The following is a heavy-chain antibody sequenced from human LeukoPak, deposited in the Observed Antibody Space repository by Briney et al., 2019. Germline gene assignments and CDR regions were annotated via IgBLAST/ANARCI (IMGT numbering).Heavy chain of an antibody. V-gene: IGHV3-11*04. CDR2: ISSSGSTI. Sequence: GGSLRLSCEASGFTFSDFYMSWIRQAPGQGLEWLSFISSSGSTIFYADSVKGRFTISRDTTKNSLSVQMNSLRADDTAVYYCARERTPKPYYGSGSYDRYYDHWGQGTLVTVSS. CDR1: GFTFSDFY. D-gene: IGHD3-10*01. J-gene: IGHJ4*02. CDR3: ARERTPKPYYGSGSYDRYYDH.